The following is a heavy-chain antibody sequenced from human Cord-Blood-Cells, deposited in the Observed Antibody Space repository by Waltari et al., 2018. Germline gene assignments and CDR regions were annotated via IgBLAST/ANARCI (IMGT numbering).Heavy chain of an antibody. CDR1: GYSISSGYY. CDR3: ALREDAFDI. Sequence: QVQLQESGPGLVKPSETLSLTCAVSGYSISSGYYWGWFRQPPGKGLEWIGSIYHSGSTYYNPSLKSRVTISVDTSKNQFSLKLSSVTAADTAVYYCALREDAFDIWGQGTMVTVSS. CDR2: IYHSGST. D-gene: IGHD3-10*01. J-gene: IGHJ3*02. V-gene: IGHV4-38-2*01.